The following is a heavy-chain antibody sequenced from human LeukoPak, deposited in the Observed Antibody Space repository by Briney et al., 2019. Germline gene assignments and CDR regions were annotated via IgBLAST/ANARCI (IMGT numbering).Heavy chain of an antibody. J-gene: IGHJ4*02. V-gene: IGHV3-7*01. D-gene: IGHD3-22*01. CDR2: IRQDGSEK. CDR1: GFTFYNYW. Sequence: GGSLRLPCAASGFTFYNYWLTWVRQAPGKGLEWVANIRQDGSEKYYVDSVKGRFTISRGNAKNSLYLQMNSLRAEDTAVYYCARDRTYHYDSSGFPRPTYFDYWGQGTLVTVSS. CDR3: ARDRTYHYDSSGFPRPTYFDY.